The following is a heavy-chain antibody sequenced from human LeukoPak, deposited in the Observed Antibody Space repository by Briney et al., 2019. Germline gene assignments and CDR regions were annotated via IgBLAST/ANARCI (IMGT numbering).Heavy chain of an antibody. CDR1: GGSISSYY. D-gene: IGHD2-21*02. J-gene: IGHJ4*02. V-gene: IGHV4-59*01. CDR2: IYYSGNT. CDR3: ARGDCGGDCYADY. Sequence: PSETLSLTCTVSGGSISSYYWSRIRQPPGKGLEWIGYIYYSGNTNYNPSLKSRVTISVDTSKNQFSLKLSSVTAADTAVYYCARGDCGGDCYADYWGQGTPVTVSS.